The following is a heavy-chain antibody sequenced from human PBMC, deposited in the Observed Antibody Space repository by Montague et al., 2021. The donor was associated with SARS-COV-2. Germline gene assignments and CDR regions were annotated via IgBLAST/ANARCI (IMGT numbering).Heavy chain of an antibody. J-gene: IGHJ4*02. CDR1: GDSVSSHSLA. CDR3: VRYSGWFYFDF. V-gene: IGHV6-1*01. D-gene: IGHD6-19*01. Sequence: CAISGDSVSSHSLASSWLRQSPPRRPEWLGRPYYRSKRDSDYAPAVRGRLTVNPDASKNEFSLELNYVTPEDTAVYYCVRYSGWFYFDFWGQGTLVTVSS. CDR2: PYYRSKRDS.